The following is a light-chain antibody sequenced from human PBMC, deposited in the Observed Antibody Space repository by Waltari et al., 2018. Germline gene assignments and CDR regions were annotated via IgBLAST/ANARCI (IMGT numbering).Light chain of an antibody. CDR3: CSYAGSGTLV. CDR1: CCSGGSYNL. J-gene: IGLJ2*01. Sequence: QSALPQPASVSEPRGRPTTTSCTCTCCSGGSYNLLSWYQQHPGKAPKLTFYEVRQRPPGVPNRFSASKSGNTASLTISGLQAEDEADYYCCSYAGSGTLVLGGGTKLTVL. V-gene: IGLV2-23*02. CDR2: EVR.